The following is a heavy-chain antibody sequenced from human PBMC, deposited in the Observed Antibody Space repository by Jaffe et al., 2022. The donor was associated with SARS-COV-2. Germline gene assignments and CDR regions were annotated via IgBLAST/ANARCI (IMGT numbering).Heavy chain of an antibody. V-gene: IGHV1-46*01. J-gene: IGHJ6*02. CDR1: GDTFRNYY. CDR3: ARDFHNDFLLAYYNDPDHYYGMEV. CDR2: INPSSGST. D-gene: IGHD3-9*01. Sequence: QVQLEQSGAEVKKPGASVNVSCKASGDTFRNYYMHWVRQAPGQGLEWMGVINPSSGSTSYAQKFQGRVTVTRDTSTSTVYMELSSLTSEDTAVYYCARDFHNDFLLAYYNDPDHYYGMEVWGQGSAVTVSS.